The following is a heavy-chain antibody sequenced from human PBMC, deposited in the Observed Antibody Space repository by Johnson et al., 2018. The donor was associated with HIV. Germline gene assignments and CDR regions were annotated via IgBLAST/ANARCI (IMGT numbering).Heavy chain of an antibody. J-gene: IGHJ3*02. V-gene: IGHV3-20*04. Sequence: VQLVESGGGLVQPGGSLRLSCAASGFTFDDYAMSWVRQVSGKGLEWVSGLNWSGGRKYYADSVKGRFTISRDNSKSTVFLQMSNLRPEDTAVYYCAKGRKWNDVGNDALDIWGQGTLVTVSS. D-gene: IGHD1-1*01. CDR2: LNWSGGRK. CDR1: GFTFDDYA. CDR3: AKGRKWNDVGNDALDI.